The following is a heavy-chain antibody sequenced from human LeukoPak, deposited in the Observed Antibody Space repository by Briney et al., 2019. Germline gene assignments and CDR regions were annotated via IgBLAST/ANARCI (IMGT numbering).Heavy chain of an antibody. D-gene: IGHD5-24*01. CDR3: ARGGWEGNNYAWFDP. J-gene: IGHJ5*02. V-gene: IGHV4-59*01. Sequence: SETLSLTCTVSGGSISSYYWSWIRQPPGKGLEWIGYIYYSGSTNYNPSLKSRVTISVDTSKNQFSLKLSSVTAADTAVYYCARGGWEGNNYAWFDPWGQGTLVTVSS. CDR1: GGSISSYY. CDR2: IYYSGST.